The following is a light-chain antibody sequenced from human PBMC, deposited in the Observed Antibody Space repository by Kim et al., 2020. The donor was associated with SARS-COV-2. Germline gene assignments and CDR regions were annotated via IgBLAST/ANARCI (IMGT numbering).Light chain of an antibody. CDR1: QSVSNRY. CDR2: AAT. J-gene: IGKJ1*01. Sequence: SPEERATLSCRASQSVSNRYLAWYQQKPGQAPRLLIYAATTRATGIPDRFSGSGSGTDFTLAISRLEPEDSAVYYCQQYDNLPRTFGQGTKVDIK. CDR3: QQYDNLPRT. V-gene: IGKV3-20*01.